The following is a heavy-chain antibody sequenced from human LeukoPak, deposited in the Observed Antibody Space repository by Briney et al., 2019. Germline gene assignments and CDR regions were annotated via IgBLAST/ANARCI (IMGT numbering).Heavy chain of an antibody. V-gene: IGHV4-4*09. D-gene: IGHD4-11*01. CDR2: IYTSGST. CDR1: GGSISSYY. Sequence: SETLSLTCTVSGGSISSYYWSWIRQPPGKGLEWIGYIYTSGSTNYNPSLKSRVTISVDTSKNQFSLKLSSVTAADTAVYYCARSPGATVEAEYYFDYWGQGTLVTVSS. J-gene: IGHJ4*02. CDR3: ARSPGATVEAEYYFDY.